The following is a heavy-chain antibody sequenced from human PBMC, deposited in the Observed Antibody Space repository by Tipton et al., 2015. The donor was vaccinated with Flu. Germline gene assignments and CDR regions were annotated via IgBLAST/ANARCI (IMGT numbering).Heavy chain of an antibody. CDR1: GFTFSSSW. V-gene: IGHV3-7*01. Sequence: GSLRLSCAASGFTFSSSWMSWVRQAPGKGLEWVANIKQDGSEKYYVDSVKGRFTISRDNAKNSLYQQMNSLRAEDTAVYYCARDPLVTTAGYYYYYGMDVWGQGTTVTVSS. J-gene: IGHJ6*02. CDR2: IKQDGSEK. D-gene: IGHD4-17*01. CDR3: ARDPLVTTAGYYYYYGMDV.